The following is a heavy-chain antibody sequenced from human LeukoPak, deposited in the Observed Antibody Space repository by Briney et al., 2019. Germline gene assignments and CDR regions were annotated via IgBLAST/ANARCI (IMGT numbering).Heavy chain of an antibody. Sequence: ASVKVSCKASGFTFTSSAMQWVRQARGQRLEWIGWIVVGSGNTNYAQKFQERVTITRDMSTSTAYMELSSLRSEDTAVYYCAADFYRTQVFDYWGQGTLVTVSS. J-gene: IGHJ4*02. CDR2: IVVGSGNT. CDR1: GFTFTSSA. V-gene: IGHV1-58*02. CDR3: AADFYRTQVFDY. D-gene: IGHD2/OR15-2a*01.